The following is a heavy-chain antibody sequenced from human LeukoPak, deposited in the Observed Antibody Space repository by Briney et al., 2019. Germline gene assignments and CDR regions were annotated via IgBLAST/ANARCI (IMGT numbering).Heavy chain of an antibody. J-gene: IGHJ4*02. V-gene: IGHV4-61*01. CDR2: IYYSGST. CDR1: GGSISSCSSY. Sequence: SETLSLTCTVSGGSISSCSSYWGWIRQPPGKGLEWIGYIYYSGSTNYNPSLKSRVTISVATSKNQFSLKLSSVTAADTAVYYCARDPGGRNYYVDWGQGTLVTVSS. CDR3: ARDPGGRNYYVD. D-gene: IGHD3-10*02.